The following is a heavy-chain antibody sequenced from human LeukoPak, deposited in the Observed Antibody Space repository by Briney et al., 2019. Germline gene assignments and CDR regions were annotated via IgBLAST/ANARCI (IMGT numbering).Heavy chain of an antibody. V-gene: IGHV3-30*02. Sequence: GVSLTLSGAASGFTFSSYGMLWLRHAPGKGLEGVAFIRYDGSNKYYADSMNGRFTTSGDNSKNTLYLQMNSMRAADKAAYYCAKDRGGSYYYDAFDIWGQGTMVTVSS. CDR2: IRYDGSNK. CDR3: AKDRGGSYYYDAFDI. CDR1: GFTFSSYG. J-gene: IGHJ3*02. D-gene: IGHD1-26*01.